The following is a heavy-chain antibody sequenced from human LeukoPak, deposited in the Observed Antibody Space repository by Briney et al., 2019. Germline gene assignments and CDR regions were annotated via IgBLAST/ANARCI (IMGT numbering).Heavy chain of an antibody. V-gene: IGHV4-4*09. CDR3: ARVAGIVGATLFDY. Sequence: SETLSLTCTVSGGSISSYYWSWIRQPPGKGLEWIGYIYTSGSTNYNPSLKSRVTISVDTSKNQFSLKLSSVTAADTVVDYCARVAGIVGATLFDYWGRGTLVTVSS. CDR1: GGSISSYY. J-gene: IGHJ4*02. CDR2: IYTSGST. D-gene: IGHD1-26*01.